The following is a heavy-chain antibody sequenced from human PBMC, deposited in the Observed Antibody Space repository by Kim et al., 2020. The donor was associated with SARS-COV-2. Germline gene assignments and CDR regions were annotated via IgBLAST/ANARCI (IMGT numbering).Heavy chain of an antibody. J-gene: IGHJ4*02. D-gene: IGHD3-22*01. CDR3: AKDPAGDSSGYYFWNY. V-gene: IGHV3-23*01. Sequence: SVKGRFTISRDNSKNTLYLQMNSLRAEDTAVYYCAKDPAGDSSGYYFWNYWGQGTLVTVSS.